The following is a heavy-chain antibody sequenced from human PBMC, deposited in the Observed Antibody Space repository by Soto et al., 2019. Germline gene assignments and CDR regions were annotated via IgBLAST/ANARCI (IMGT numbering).Heavy chain of an antibody. CDR1: GFSFSQYA. CDR2: ISGSDGST. Sequence: DVHLLESGGGLVQPGGSLRLSCAASGFSFSQYAMSWVRQAPGKGLERVSVISGSDGSTSYIDSVKDRFTISRDNSKNMLFLHMNNLRAEETAIYYCAKVSYKWTYGAFDYWGQGTLVTVSS. V-gene: IGHV3-23*01. CDR3: AKVSYKWTYGAFDY. J-gene: IGHJ4*02. D-gene: IGHD1-7*01.